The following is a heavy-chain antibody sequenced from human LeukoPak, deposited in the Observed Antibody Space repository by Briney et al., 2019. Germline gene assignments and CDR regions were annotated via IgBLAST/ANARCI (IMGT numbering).Heavy chain of an antibody. Sequence: EASVKVSCKASGGTFSSYAISWVRQAPGQGLEWMGGIIPIFGTANYAQKFQGRVTITADKSTSTAYMELSSLRSEDTAVYYCARDKRGYSYGRPEPYFDYWGQGTLVTVSS. CDR1: GGTFSSYA. J-gene: IGHJ4*02. CDR3: ARDKRGYSYGRPEPYFDY. CDR2: IIPIFGTA. V-gene: IGHV1-69*06. D-gene: IGHD5-18*01.